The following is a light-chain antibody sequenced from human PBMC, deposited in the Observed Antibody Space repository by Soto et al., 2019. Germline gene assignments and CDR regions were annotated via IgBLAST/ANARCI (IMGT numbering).Light chain of an antibody. V-gene: IGKV3-15*01. CDR3: QQYNNWPPVT. J-gene: IGKJ4*01. CDR2: GAS. Sequence: EIVMTQSPATLSVSPGERATLSCRASQSVSSNLAWYQQKPGQAPRLLIYGASTRATGIPARFSGSGSGTEFTLTISSLLSEDCAVYYCQQYNNWPPVTFGGGTKVEIK. CDR1: QSVSSN.